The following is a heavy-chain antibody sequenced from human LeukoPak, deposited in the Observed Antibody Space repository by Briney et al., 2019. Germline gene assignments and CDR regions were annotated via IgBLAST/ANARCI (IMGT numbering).Heavy chain of an antibody. CDR1: GYTFTGYF. J-gene: IGHJ4*02. CDR2: IDPRNGGT. Sequence: ASVKVSCKPSGYTFTGYFTHWVRQAPGQGLAWMGWIDPRNGGTKYAQKFEGRVTMTRDTSISTAYMELSSLRSDDTAMYYCAKIGVSGSYWDFDSWGQGTLVTVSS. D-gene: IGHD1-26*01. V-gene: IGHV1-2*02. CDR3: AKIGVSGSYWDFDS.